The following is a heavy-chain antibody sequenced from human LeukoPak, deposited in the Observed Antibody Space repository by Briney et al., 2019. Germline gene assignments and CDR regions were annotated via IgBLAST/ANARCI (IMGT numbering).Heavy chain of an antibody. CDR1: GFTFSSYG. V-gene: IGHV3-30*03. CDR3: ARDPPGVRDGYNTIDY. Sequence: PGGSLRLSCAASGFTFSSYGMHWVRQAPGKGPEWVAVISYDGSNKYYADSVKGRFTISRDNSKNTLYLQMSSLRAEDTAVYYCARDPPGVRDGYNTIDYWGQGTLVTVSS. D-gene: IGHD5-24*01. CDR2: ISYDGSNK. J-gene: IGHJ4*02.